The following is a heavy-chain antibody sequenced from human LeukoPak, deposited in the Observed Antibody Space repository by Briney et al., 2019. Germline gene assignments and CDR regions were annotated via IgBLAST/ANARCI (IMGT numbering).Heavy chain of an antibody. CDR2: SYYSGST. D-gene: IGHD2-15*01. J-gene: IGHJ5*02. Sequence: PSETLTLTCTVSGGSMSSYYWSWIRQPPGKGLEWIGYSYYSGSTNYNPSLKSRVTISVDTSNNQFSLKLSSVTAADTAVYYCARSPLDCSGGSCYQYTWFDPWGQGTLVTVSS. V-gene: IGHV4-59*01. CDR1: GGSMSSYY. CDR3: ARSPLDCSGGSCYQYTWFDP.